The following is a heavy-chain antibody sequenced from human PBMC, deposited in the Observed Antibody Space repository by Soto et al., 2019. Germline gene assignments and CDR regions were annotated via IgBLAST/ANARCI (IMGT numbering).Heavy chain of an antibody. Sequence: QLQLQESGSGLVKPSQTLSLTCAVSGGSISSGGYSWSWIRQPPGKGLEWIGYIYHSGSTYYNPSLKSRVTISVDSSKSQFSLELSSVTAADTAVYYCARVAVVVVAATPWFDPWGQGTLVTVSS. CDR3: ARVAVVVVAATPWFDP. D-gene: IGHD2-15*01. V-gene: IGHV4-30-2*01. CDR2: IYHSGST. J-gene: IGHJ5*02. CDR1: GGSISSGGYS.